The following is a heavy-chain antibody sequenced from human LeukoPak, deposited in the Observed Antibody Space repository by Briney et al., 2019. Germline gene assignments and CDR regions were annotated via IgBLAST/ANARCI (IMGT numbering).Heavy chain of an antibody. V-gene: IGHV1-69*04. CDR3: ARGETYYYDSSGSCAFDI. CDR1: GGTFSSYA. CDR2: IIPILGIA. J-gene: IGHJ3*02. Sequence: SVKVSCKASGGTFSSYAISWVRQAPGQGLEWMGRIIPILGIANYAQKFQGRVTVTADKSTSTAYMELSSLRSEDTAVYYCARGETYYYDSSGSCAFDIWGQGTMVTVSS. D-gene: IGHD3-22*01.